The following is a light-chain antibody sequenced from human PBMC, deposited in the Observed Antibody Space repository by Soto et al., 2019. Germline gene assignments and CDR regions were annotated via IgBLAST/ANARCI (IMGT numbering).Light chain of an antibody. CDR3: QQYANSPLT. Sequence: EIVLTQSPGTLSLSPGEGATLSCRASQSVSSSYLAWYQQKPGQAPRLLIYGASSRATGIPDRFSGSGSGTDFTLTISRLEPEDFAVYYCQQYANSPLTFGRGTKVDIK. V-gene: IGKV3-20*01. CDR2: GAS. J-gene: IGKJ3*01. CDR1: QSVSSSY.